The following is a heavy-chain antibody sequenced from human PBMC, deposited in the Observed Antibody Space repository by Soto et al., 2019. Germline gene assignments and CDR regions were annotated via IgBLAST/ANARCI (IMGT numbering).Heavy chain of an antibody. CDR2: MSPGGNSQ. CDR3: ASGAAFYYDTSRY. Sequence: GGSLRLSCAAPGFNFNIHALHWIRQAPGEGLEWVAVMSPGGNSQYYADSVKGRFTISRDTSKSTLYLQMTSLRPEDTAVYYCASGAAFYYDTSRYWGQGTLVTVSS. V-gene: IGHV3-30-3*01. J-gene: IGHJ4*02. D-gene: IGHD3-22*01. CDR1: GFNFNIHA.